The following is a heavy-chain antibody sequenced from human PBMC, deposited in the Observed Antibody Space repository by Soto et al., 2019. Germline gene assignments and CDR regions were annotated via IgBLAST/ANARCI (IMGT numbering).Heavy chain of an antibody. Sequence: GGSLRLSCAASGFTFSSYGMHWVRQAPGKGLEWVAVISYDGSNKYYADSVKGRFTISRDNSKNTLYLQINSLRAEDTAVYYCAMLLTRPHYYYYYMDVWGKGTTVTVSS. J-gene: IGHJ6*03. CDR3: AMLLTRPHYYYYYMDV. V-gene: IGHV3-30*03. D-gene: IGHD3-10*01. CDR2: ISYDGSNK. CDR1: GFTFSSYG.